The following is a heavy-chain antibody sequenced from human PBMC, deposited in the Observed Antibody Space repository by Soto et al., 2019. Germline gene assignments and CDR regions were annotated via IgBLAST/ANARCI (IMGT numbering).Heavy chain of an antibody. Sequence: QVQLVQSGAEVKKPGASVKVSCKASGYTFTGYYMHWVRQAPGQGLEWMGWINPNSGGTNYAQKFQGRVTMTRGTSISTAYMELSMRRSDDTAVYYCARSVSTIAARPDYWGQGPLVTVSS. V-gene: IGHV1-2*02. CDR1: GYTFTGYY. CDR2: INPNSGGT. J-gene: IGHJ4*02. D-gene: IGHD6-6*01. CDR3: ARSVSTIAARPDY.